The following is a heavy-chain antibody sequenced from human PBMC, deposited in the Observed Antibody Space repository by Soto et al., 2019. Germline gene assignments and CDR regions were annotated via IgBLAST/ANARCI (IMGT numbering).Heavy chain of an antibody. D-gene: IGHD6-6*01. CDR1: GYTFTSYQ. CDR2: INPAGGST. Sequence: AASVKVSCKASGYTFTSYQMHWVRQAPGQGLEWMGIINPAGGSTTYTQKFQGRITLTRDTSTSTVYMDLSSLRSEDTALYFCARAYSGSSSPDYWGQGTLVTVSS. V-gene: IGHV1-46*01. J-gene: IGHJ4*02. CDR3: ARAYSGSSSPDY.